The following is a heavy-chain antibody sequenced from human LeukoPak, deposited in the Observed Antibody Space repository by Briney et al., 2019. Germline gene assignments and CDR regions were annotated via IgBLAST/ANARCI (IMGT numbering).Heavy chain of an antibody. CDR1: GFSFSSSW. V-gene: IGHV3-7*02. D-gene: IGHD2-2*01. J-gene: IGHJ4*02. CDR2: IKQDGSEK. CDR3: ARRQILPTVMPPDY. Sequence: GGSLRLSCTASGFSFSSSWMSWVRQAPGKGLEWVANIKQDGSEKYYVDSVKGRFSISRDNAKNSLYLQMNSLRAEDTAVYYCARRQILPTVMPPDYWGQGTLVTVSS.